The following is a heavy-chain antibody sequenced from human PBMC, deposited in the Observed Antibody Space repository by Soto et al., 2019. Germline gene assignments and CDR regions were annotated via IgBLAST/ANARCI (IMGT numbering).Heavy chain of an antibody. CDR3: ATQMDYNILTGYRPFDY. D-gene: IGHD3-9*01. J-gene: IGHJ4*02. CDR2: SSGNGYI. Sequence: PVGSLRLSCAVSGFRFSGYSMNWVRQAPGKGLEWVSISSGNGYIYYADSVRGRFTVSRDNAKSSLYLQMNSLRAEDTAVYYCATQMDYNILTGYRPFDYWGQG. CDR1: GFRFSGYS. V-gene: IGHV3-21*01.